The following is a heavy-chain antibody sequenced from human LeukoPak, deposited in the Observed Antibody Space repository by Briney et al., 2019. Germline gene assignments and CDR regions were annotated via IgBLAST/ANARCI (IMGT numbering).Heavy chain of an antibody. CDR1: GGSVGSYQ. CDR3: ARVLYSSGWYYFDY. J-gene: IGHJ4*02. Sequence: SETLSLTCTVSGGSVGSYQWSWIRQPPGQGLECIGYIYYSGTIKYNPSLKSRVTVSVDKAKSQFSVRLNSVTAADTAVYYCARVLYSSGWYYFDYWGQGTLVTVSS. V-gene: IGHV4-59*02. CDR2: IYYSGTI. D-gene: IGHD6-19*01.